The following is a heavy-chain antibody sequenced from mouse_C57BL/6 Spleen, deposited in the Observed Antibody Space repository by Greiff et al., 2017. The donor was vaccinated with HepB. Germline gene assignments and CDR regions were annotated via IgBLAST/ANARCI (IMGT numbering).Heavy chain of an antibody. D-gene: IGHD1-1*01. V-gene: IGHV1-82*01. CDR2: IYPGDGDT. J-gene: IGHJ2*01. CDR1: GYAFSSSW. Sequence: QVQLQQSGPELVKPGASVKISCKASGYAFSSSWMNWVKQRPGKGLEWIGRIYPGDGDTNYNGKFKGKATLTADKSSSTAYMQLSSLTSEDSAVYFCARGYYGSSNFDYWGQGTTLTVSS. CDR3: ARGYYGSSNFDY.